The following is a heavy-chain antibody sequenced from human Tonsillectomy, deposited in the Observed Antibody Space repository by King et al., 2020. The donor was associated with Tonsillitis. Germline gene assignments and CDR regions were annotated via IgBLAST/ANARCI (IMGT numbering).Heavy chain of an antibody. D-gene: IGHD3-22*01. CDR3: SRNSGDSLLLRAVDY. V-gene: IGHV3-20*04. J-gene: IGHJ4*02. CDR1: GFTFCDYG. Sequence: VQLVESGGGVVRPGGSLRLSCAASGFTFCDYGMTWVRQAPGKGLEWVSNINWNGGSTNYADSVKGRFTISRDHARNSLYLQMNRLRPDDTALYYCSRNSGDSLLLRAVDYWGQGTLVTVSS. CDR2: INWNGGST.